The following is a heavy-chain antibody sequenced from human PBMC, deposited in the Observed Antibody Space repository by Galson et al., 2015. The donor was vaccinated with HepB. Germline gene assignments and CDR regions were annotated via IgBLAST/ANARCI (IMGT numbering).Heavy chain of an antibody. D-gene: IGHD3-10*01. V-gene: IGHV3-48*01. CDR2: ISSSSSTI. Sequence: SLRLSCAASGFTFSSYSMNWVRQAPGKGLEWVSYISSSSSTIYYADSVKGRFTISRDNAKNSLYLQMNSLRAEDTAVYYCAREYGSGSYYNDLEYYGMDVWGQGTTVTVSS. CDR1: GFTFSSYS. J-gene: IGHJ6*02. CDR3: AREYGSGSYYNDLEYYGMDV.